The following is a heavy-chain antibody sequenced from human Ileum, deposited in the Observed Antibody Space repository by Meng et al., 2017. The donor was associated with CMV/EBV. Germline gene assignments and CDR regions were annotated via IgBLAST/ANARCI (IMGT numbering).Heavy chain of an antibody. CDR2: INPSDATT. CDR3: ARGGYDDDRVNPSVY. D-gene: IGHD3-16*01. Sequence: HVKLVQSGAEVKKPGASVKVSCKTSGHTFTNFLMHWVRQAPGQGLEWVGIINPSDATTSYSQSFQGRVTGTRDTSTSTVYMELSNLRSEDTAVYYCARGGYDDDRVNPSVYWGQGTLVTVSS. CDR1: GHTFTNFL. J-gene: IGHJ4*02. V-gene: IGHV1-46*01.